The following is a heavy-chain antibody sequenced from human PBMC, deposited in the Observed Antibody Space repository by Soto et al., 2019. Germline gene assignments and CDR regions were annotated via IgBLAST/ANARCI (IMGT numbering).Heavy chain of an antibody. Sequence: ASVKVSCKASGYTFTSYYMHWVRQAPGQGLEWMGIINPSGGSTSYAQKFQGRVTMTRDTSTSTVYMELSSLRSEDTAVYYCARWDSGYDSSFRGPYSFDYWGQGTLVTVSS. J-gene: IGHJ4*02. V-gene: IGHV1-46*01. CDR3: ARWDSGYDSSFRGPYSFDY. CDR1: GYTFTSYY. D-gene: IGHD5-12*01. CDR2: INPSGGST.